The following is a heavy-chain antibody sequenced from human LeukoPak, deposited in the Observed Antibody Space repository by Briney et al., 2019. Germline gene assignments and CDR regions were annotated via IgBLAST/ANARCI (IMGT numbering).Heavy chain of an antibody. D-gene: IGHD4-17*01. V-gene: IGHV4-34*01. CDR3: ATYGDYLGFDY. CDR1: GGSFSGYY. J-gene: IGHJ4*02. CDR2: INHSGST. Sequence: SETLSLTCAVYGGSFSGYYWSWIRQPPGKWLEWIGEINHSGSTNYNPSLKSRVTISVDTSKNQFSLKLSSVTAADTAVYYCATYGDYLGFDYWGQGTLVTVSS.